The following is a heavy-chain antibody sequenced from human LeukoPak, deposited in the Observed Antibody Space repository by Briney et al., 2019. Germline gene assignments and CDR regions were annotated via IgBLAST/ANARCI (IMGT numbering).Heavy chain of an antibody. D-gene: IGHD2-15*01. CDR2: ITPFNGNT. CDR1: GYTFTYRY. V-gene: IGHV1-45*02. J-gene: IGHJ4*02. CDR3: ARSALMRGDSHFDY. Sequence: SVKVSCKASGYTFTYRYLHWVRQAPGQALEWMGWITPFNGNTNYAQKFQDRVTITRDRSMSTAYMELSSLRSEDTAMYYCARSALMRGDSHFDYWGQGTLVTVSS.